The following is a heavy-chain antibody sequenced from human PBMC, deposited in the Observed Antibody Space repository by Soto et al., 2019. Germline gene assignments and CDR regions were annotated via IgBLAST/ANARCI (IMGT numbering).Heavy chain of an antibody. Sequence: PGGSLRLSCTASGFTFGDYAMSWFRQAPGKGLEWVGFIRSKAYGGTTEYAASVKGRFTISRDDSKSIAYLQMNSLKTEDTAVYYCTRVLRGQFVGWFGELSSYYYYGMDVWGQGTTVTVSS. D-gene: IGHD3-10*01. CDR2: IRSKAYGGTT. CDR1: GFTFGDYA. V-gene: IGHV3-49*03. J-gene: IGHJ6*02. CDR3: TRVLRGQFVGWFGELSSYYYYGMDV.